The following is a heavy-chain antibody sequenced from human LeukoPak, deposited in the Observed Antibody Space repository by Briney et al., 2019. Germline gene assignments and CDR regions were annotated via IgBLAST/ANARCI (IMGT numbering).Heavy chain of an antibody. Sequence: GGSLRLSCAASGFTFSSCSMNWVRQAPGKGLEWVSSISTSSIYIYYADSVKGRFTISRDNAKNSLYLQMNSLRVEDTAVYYCARGRHNSGSFDAFDIWGQGTMVTVSS. D-gene: IGHD3-10*01. J-gene: IGHJ3*02. CDR3: ARGRHNSGSFDAFDI. CDR2: ISTSSIYI. CDR1: GFTFSSCS. V-gene: IGHV3-21*01.